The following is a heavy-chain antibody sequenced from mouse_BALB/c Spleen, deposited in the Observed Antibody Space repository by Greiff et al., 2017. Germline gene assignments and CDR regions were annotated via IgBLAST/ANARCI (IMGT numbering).Heavy chain of an antibody. Sequence: EVHLVESGPELEKPGASVKISCKASGYSFTGYNMNWVKQSNGKSLEWIGNIDPYYGGTSYNQKFKGKATLTVDKSSSTAYMQLKSLTSEDSAVYYCARGNGYYDAMDYWGQGTTLTVSS. CDR1: GYSFTGYN. V-gene: IGHV1-39*01. CDR3: ARGNGYYDAMDY. J-gene: IGHJ2*01. CDR2: IDPYYGGT. D-gene: IGHD2-3*01.